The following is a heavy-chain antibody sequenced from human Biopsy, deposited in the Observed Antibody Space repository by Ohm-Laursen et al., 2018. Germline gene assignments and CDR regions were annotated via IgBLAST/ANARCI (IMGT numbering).Heavy chain of an antibody. CDR3: ARMPHFDY. Sequence: TLSLTWTVSGGSISGYHWSWIRKSPGKGLEWLAYISYIGGITSNPSLNGRATMSLDTSKNQFSLRLIYVTAADTAVYYCARMPHFDYWGQGILVTVSS. V-gene: IGHV4-59*01. J-gene: IGHJ4*02. CDR2: ISYIGGI. D-gene: IGHD2-2*01. CDR1: GGSISGYH.